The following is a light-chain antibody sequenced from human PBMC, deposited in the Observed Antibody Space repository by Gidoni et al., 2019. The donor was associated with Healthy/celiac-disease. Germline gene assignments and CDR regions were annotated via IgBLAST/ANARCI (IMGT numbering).Light chain of an antibody. J-gene: IGKJ2*01. CDR3: QQFNSYPQGYT. CDR1: QGISSA. Sequence: IQLTQSPSSLSASVGDRVTITCRASQGISSALAWCQQKPGKAPKLLIYDASSLESGVPSRFSGSGSGTDFTLTISSLQPEDFATYYCQQFNSYPQGYTFGQGTKLEIK. V-gene: IGKV1-13*02. CDR2: DAS.